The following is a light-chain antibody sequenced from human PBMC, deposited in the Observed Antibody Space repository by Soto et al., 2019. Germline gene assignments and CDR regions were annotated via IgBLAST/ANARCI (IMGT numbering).Light chain of an antibody. CDR3: QQYDSPPRT. CDR1: QSISSTY. CDR2: GAS. J-gene: IGKJ1*01. Sequence: EIVLTQSPGTLSLSPGKRVTLSCRASQSISSTYLAWYQQKPGQAPRLLIYGASSRATGIQDRFSGSGSGTDFTLTISRLEPEDFAVYYWQQYDSPPRTFGQGTKVEVQ. V-gene: IGKV3-20*01.